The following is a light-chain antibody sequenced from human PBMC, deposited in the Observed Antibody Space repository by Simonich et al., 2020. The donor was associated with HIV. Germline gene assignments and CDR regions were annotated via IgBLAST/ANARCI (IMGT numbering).Light chain of an antibody. CDR1: QSINSF. Sequence: DIQMTQSPSSLSASVGDRVTLTCRASQSINSFLNWYLQKPGKAPKLLIYAASSLQSGVPSRFSGSGSGTDFTLTISSLQREDFATYYCQQSYSTPPTFGGGTKVEIK. J-gene: IGKJ4*01. V-gene: IGKV1-39*01. CDR2: AAS. CDR3: QQSYSTPPT.